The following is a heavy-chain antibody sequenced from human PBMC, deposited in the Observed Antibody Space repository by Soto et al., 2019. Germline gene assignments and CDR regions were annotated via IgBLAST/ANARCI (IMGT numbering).Heavy chain of an antibody. Sequence: GSLRLSCAASGFTFSSYGMHWVRQAPGKGLEWVAVIWYDGSNKYYADSVKGRFTISRDNSKNTLYLQMNSLRAEDTAVYYCARDNCVAAIFRGCYYYYGMDGWGQGTTVTVSS. D-gene: IGHD2-15*01. CDR3: ARDNCVAAIFRGCYYYYGMDG. V-gene: IGHV3-33*01. CDR2: IWYDGSNK. CDR1: GFTFSSYG. J-gene: IGHJ6*02.